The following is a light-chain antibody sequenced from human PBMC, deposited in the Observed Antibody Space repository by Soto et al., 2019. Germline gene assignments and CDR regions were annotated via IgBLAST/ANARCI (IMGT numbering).Light chain of an antibody. V-gene: IGKV3-15*01. CDR2: GAS. J-gene: IGKJ5*01. CDR1: QSVSSN. Sequence: IGLWQSPGTLSLPPGERATLSCRASQSVSSNLAWYQQKPGQAPRLLIYGASTRATVIPARFSGSGSGTEFTLTISSLQSEDFAVHYCQQYNNWPLFTFGQGTRLEIK. CDR3: QQYNNWPLFT.